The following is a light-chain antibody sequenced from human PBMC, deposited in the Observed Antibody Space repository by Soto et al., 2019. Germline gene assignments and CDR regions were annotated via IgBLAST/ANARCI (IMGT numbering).Light chain of an antibody. CDR1: TSDVGGYNY. V-gene: IGLV2-11*01. Sequence: QSVLTQPRSVSGSPGQSVTISCTGTTSDVGGYNYVSWYRHHPGKAPKLMIYDVTKRPSGVRDRFSASRSGNTASLTISGLQAEDEADYYCCSYAGSYTYVFGTGTKV. CDR2: DVT. CDR3: CSYAGSYTYV. J-gene: IGLJ1*01.